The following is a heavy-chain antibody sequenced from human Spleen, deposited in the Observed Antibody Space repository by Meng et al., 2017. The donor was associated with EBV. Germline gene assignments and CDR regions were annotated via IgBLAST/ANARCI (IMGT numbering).Heavy chain of an antibody. J-gene: IGHJ4*02. CDR1: DGSISSGGFY. V-gene: IGHV4-30-4*01. CDR2: IYYSGST. Sequence: QVQLQESGPVLVKPSQTLSLTCAVSDGSISSGGFYWSWIRQPPGKCLEWIGYIYYSGSTYYNPSLKSRVTISVDTSKNQFSLKLSSVTAADTAVYYCAREMAGIIDYWGQGTLVTVSS. D-gene: IGHD5-24*01. CDR3: AREMAGIIDY.